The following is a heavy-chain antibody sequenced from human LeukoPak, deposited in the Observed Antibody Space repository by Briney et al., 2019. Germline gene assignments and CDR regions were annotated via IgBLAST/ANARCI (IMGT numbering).Heavy chain of an antibody. CDR2: IWYDGSNK. V-gene: IGHV3-33*01. CDR3: ARELYCSSTSCTVLDY. Sequence: GRSLWLSCAASGFTFSSYGVHWVRQAPGKGLEWVAVIWYDGSNKYYADSVKGRFTISRDNSKNTLYLQMNSLRAEDTAVYYCARELYCSSTSCTVLDYWGQGTLVTVSS. J-gene: IGHJ4*02. D-gene: IGHD2-2*01. CDR1: GFTFSSYG.